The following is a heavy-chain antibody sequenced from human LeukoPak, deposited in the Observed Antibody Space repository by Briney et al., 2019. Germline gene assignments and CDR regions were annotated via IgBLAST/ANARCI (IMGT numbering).Heavy chain of an antibody. CDR1: GYTFTSYG. CDR2: ISAYNGNT. CDR3: ARVRYYDFWSGSPDYYMDV. J-gene: IGHJ6*03. D-gene: IGHD3-3*01. V-gene: IGHV1-18*01. Sequence: GASVKVSXKASGYTFTSYGISWVRQAPGQGLEWMGWISAYNGNTNYAQKLQGRVTMTTDTSTSTAYMELRSLRSDDTAVYYCARVRYYDFWSGSPDYYMDVWGKGTTVTVSS.